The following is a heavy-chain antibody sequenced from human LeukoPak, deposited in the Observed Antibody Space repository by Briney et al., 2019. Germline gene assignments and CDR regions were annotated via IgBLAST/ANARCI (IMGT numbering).Heavy chain of an antibody. CDR3: VREDNAFNI. V-gene: IGHV3-74*01. CDR1: GFTFSADF. J-gene: IGHJ3*02. Sequence: GGSVRLSCVASGFTFSADFMHWIRQAPGEGLMWVSQISGDETYTNYADSVKGRFTISRDNAKNTLYLQMNSLRAEDTAIYYCVREDNAFNIWGQGTLVPVSS. CDR2: ISGDETYT.